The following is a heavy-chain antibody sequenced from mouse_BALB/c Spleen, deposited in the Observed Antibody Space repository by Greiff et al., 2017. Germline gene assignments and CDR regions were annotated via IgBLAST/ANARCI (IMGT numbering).Heavy chain of an antibody. V-gene: IGHV5-17*02. Sequence: EVMLVESGGGLVQPGGSRKLSCAASGFTFSSFGMHWVRQAPEKGLEWVAYISSGSSTIYYADTVKGRFTISRDNPKNTLFLQMTSLRSEDTAMYYCARGGGIVASDYFDYWGQGTTLTVSS. CDR1: GFTFSSFG. J-gene: IGHJ2*01. CDR3: ARGGGIVASDYFDY. CDR2: ISSGSSTI. D-gene: IGHD1-1*01.